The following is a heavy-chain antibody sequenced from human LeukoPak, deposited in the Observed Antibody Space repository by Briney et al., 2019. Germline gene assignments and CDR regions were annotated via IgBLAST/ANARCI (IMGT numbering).Heavy chain of an antibody. CDR1: GFTFTSYA. Sequence: PGGSLRLSCAASGFTFTSYAMHWVRQAPGKGLEWVAVISYDGSNKYYADSVKGRFTISRDNSKNTLYLQMNSLRAEDTVVYYCARATNYGMDVWGQGTTVTVSS. D-gene: IGHD1/OR15-1a*01. CDR2: ISYDGSNK. J-gene: IGHJ6*02. V-gene: IGHV3-30-3*01. CDR3: ARATNYGMDV.